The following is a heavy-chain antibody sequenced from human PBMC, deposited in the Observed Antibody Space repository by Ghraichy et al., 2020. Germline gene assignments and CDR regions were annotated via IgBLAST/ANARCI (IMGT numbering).Heavy chain of an antibody. D-gene: IGHD1-26*01. Sequence: GGSLRLSCAASGFIFSRSWMSWVRQAPGKGLEWVANIKQDGSEIYYVDSVKGRFTISRDNAKNSLYLQMNSLRAEDTAVYYCAREGLSGSETFDYWGRGTLVTVSS. J-gene: IGHJ4*02. CDR1: GFIFSRSW. CDR3: AREGLSGSETFDY. V-gene: IGHV3-7*01. CDR2: IKQDGSEI.